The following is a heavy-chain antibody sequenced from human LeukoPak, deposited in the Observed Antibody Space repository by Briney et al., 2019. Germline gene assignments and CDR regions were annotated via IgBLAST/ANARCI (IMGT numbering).Heavy chain of an antibody. J-gene: IGHJ3*02. V-gene: IGHV6-1*01. CDR1: GDSVSSNSS. D-gene: IGHD5-18*01. CDR3: ARGGQGDGYSADEAFDI. CDR2: TYYRSKWYN. Sequence: SQTLSLTCAISGDSVSSNSSWNWIRQSPSRGLGWLGRTYYRSKWYNDYVVSVKSRININPDTSKNQFSLQLNSVTPEDTAVYYCARGGQGDGYSADEAFDIWGQGTMVTVS.